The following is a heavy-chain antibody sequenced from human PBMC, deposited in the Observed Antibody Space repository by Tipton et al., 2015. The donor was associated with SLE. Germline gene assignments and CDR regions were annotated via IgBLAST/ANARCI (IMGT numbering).Heavy chain of an antibody. D-gene: IGHD3-22*01. V-gene: IGHV4-31*03. Sequence: TLSLTCTVSGGSISSGGYYWGWIRRLPGKGLEWIGHIYDSGSATYNPSPRSRITISLDASKNQFSLRLTSVTAADTAVYYCARVAGEGYDSRGYYQNYSYSMDVWGKGPTVTV. CDR3: ARVAGEGYDSRGYYQNYSYSMDV. CDR2: IYDSGSA. CDR1: GGSISSGGYY. J-gene: IGHJ6*03.